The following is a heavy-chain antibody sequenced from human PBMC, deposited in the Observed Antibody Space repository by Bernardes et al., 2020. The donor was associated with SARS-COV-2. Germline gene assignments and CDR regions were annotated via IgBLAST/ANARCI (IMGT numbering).Heavy chain of an antibody. J-gene: IGHJ3*01. Sequence: SETLSLTCTVASGSVNNSYWSWIRQHPGPGLAWIGCLHYSGDTHYNPSLKSRVTISIVTSRNQFSLQLSSVTAADTAVYYCARGINMIRVSDAFDFWGQGTVVKVSS. CDR1: SGSVNNSY. V-gene: IGHV4-59*02. CDR3: ARGINMIRVSDAFDF. D-gene: IGHD3-10*01. CDR2: LHYSGDT.